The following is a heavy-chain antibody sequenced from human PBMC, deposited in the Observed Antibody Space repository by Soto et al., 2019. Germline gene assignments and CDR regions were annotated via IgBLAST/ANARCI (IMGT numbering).Heavy chain of an antibody. V-gene: IGHV3-74*01. CDR3: ARSRDGYNFVGDC. Sequence: GGSLGLSCAASGFTLSSYWMHWVRQAPGKGLVWVSRINIDGSSTSYADSVKGRFTISRDNAKNTLYLQVNSLRAEDTAVYYCARSRDGYNFVGDCWGQGTLVSVSS. CDR1: GFTLSSYW. CDR2: INIDGSST. J-gene: IGHJ4*02. D-gene: IGHD5-12*01.